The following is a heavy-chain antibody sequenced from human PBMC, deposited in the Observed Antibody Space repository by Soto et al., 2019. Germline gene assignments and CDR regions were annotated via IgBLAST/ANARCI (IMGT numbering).Heavy chain of an antibody. D-gene: IGHD6-19*01. CDR2: INPKNGDT. Sequence: ASVKVSCKASGYIFSGHFIHWMRQAPGQGLEWMGCINPKNGDTHYAQRFQGRVTVTRDTSLNLVHMDLSGLRSDDAAAYYCARDTRGSRGFDEMDICRQGPSVTVSS. V-gene: IGHV1-2*02. CDR3: ARDTRGSRGFDEMDI. J-gene: IGHJ6*02. CDR1: GYIFSGHF.